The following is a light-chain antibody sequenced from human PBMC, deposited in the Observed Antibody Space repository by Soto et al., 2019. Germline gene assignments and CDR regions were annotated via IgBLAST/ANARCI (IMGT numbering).Light chain of an antibody. CDR1: QGISNS. V-gene: IGKV1-9*01. J-gene: IGKJ5*01. CDR3: QQVNSYPIT. Sequence: DIHLTQSPSFLSASVGDRVIITCRASQGISNSLAWYQQKPGKAPKLLIYAASTLQSGDPSRFSGSGSGTELTLTISSLQPEDVATYYCQQVNSYPITFGQGTRLEIK. CDR2: AAS.